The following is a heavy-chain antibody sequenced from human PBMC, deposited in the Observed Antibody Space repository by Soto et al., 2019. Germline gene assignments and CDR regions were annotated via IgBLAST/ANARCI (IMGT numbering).Heavy chain of an antibody. CDR1: GGSISSSSYY. V-gene: IGHV4-39*01. J-gene: IGHJ5*02. Sequence: SETLSLTCTVSGGSISSSSYYWGWIRQPPGKGLEWIGSIYYSGSTYYNPSLKSRVTISVDTSKNQFSLKLSSVTAADTAVYYCARHNLRDFGSSWYGGWFDPWGQGTLVTVSS. CDR3: ARHNLRDFGSSWYGGWFDP. D-gene: IGHD6-13*01. CDR2: IYYSGST.